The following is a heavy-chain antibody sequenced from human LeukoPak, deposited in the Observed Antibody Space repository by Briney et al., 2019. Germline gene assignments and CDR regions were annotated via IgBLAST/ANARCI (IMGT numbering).Heavy chain of an antibody. CDR1: GGSFSGYY. CDR3: AKVGYSYGLDY. D-gene: IGHD5-18*01. Sequence: PSETLSLTCAVYGGSFSGYYWSWVRQAPGKGLEWVSVIYSGGSTYSADSVKGRFTISRDNSKNTLYLQMNSLRAEDTAVYYCAKVGYSYGLDYWGQGTLVTVSS. CDR2: IYSGGST. V-gene: IGHV3-66*01. J-gene: IGHJ4*02.